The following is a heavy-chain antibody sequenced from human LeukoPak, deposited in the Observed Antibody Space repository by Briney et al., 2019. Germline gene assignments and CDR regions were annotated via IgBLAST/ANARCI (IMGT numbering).Heavy chain of an antibody. D-gene: IGHD3-16*01. CDR2: INYSGNT. V-gene: IGHV4-59*08. CDR1: GGSLSNDH. J-gene: IGHJ5*02. Sequence: KSSETLSLTCNVSGGSLSNDHWTWIRQSPGKALEWIAYINYSGNTHYNPSLKSRVTISAETSKNEFSLKLNSVTAADTAVYYCARLSIITFGRLTFWFDPWGQGTLVTVSS. CDR3: ARLSIITFGRLTFWFDP.